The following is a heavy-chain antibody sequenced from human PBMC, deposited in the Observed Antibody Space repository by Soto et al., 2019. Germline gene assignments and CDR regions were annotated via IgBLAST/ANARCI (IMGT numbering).Heavy chain of an antibody. Sequence: QVQLVQSGAEVKKPGSSVKVSCKASGGTFSSYAISWVRQAPGQGLEWMGGIIPIFGTANYAQKFQGRVTITADEXXSXACXELSSLRSEDTAVYYCARVGLLWGSGITIDPAFDPWGQGTLVTVSS. J-gene: IGHJ5*02. D-gene: IGHD3-10*01. V-gene: IGHV1-69*12. CDR2: IIPIFGTA. CDR1: GGTFSSYA. CDR3: ARVGLLWGSGITIDPAFDP.